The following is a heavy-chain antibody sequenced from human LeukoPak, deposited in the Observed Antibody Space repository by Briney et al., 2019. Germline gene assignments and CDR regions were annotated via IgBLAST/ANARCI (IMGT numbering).Heavy chain of an antibody. CDR2: IRYDGSNK. CDR3: AKRTGTNYFDY. Sequence: GGSLRLSCAASGFTLSNHDMHWVRQAPGKGLEWVAFIRYDGSNKYYADSVKGRFTISRDSSKNTLYLQMNSLITDDTAVYYCAKRTGTNYFDYWGQGTLVTVSS. J-gene: IGHJ4*02. V-gene: IGHV3-30*02. D-gene: IGHD1-1*01. CDR1: GFTLSNHD.